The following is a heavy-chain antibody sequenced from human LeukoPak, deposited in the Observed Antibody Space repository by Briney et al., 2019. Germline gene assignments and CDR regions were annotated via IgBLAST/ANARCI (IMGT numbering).Heavy chain of an antibody. CDR1: GFTVSNNR. J-gene: IGHJ1*01. D-gene: IGHD1-26*01. V-gene: IGHV3-53*01. CDR2: IYSDGNT. Sequence: GGSLRLSCAASGFTVSNNRLSWVRQAPGMGLEWVSTIYSDGNTYYPDSVKGRFTISGDGSKNTLYLQLNSLRTEDTAIYYCVRERGGSNSEHWGQGTLVTVSS. CDR3: VRERGGSNSEH.